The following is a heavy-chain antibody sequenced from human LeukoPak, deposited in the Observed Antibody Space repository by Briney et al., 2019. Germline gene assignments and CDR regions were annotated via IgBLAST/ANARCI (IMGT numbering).Heavy chain of an antibody. J-gene: IGHJ4*02. CDR3: TTGGSSSYYYDQYY. V-gene: IGHV3-15*01. CDR1: GFTFSNAW. D-gene: IGHD3-22*01. Sequence: PGGSLRLSCAASGFTFSNAWMSWVRQAPGKGLEWVGRFKSKTDGGTIDYAAPVKGRFTISRDDSKNTLYLQMNSLKIEDTAVYYCTTGGSSSYYYDQYYWGQGTLVTVSS. CDR2: FKSKTDGGTI.